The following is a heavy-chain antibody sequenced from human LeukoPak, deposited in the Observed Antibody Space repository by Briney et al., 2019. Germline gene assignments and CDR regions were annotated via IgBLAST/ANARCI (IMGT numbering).Heavy chain of an antibody. CDR3: AREPAGRGAVDY. CDR1: GGSISSSGHY. CDR2: VHQSGST. D-gene: IGHD4/OR15-4a*01. J-gene: IGHJ4*02. Sequence: SETLSLTCSVSGGSISSSGHYWWHWIRQPPGKGLEWIGTVHQSGSTYYNPSLKSRVTISVDTSKNQFSLKLTSVTAADTAVHYCAREPAGRGAVDYWGQGTLVTVSS. V-gene: IGHV4-39*07.